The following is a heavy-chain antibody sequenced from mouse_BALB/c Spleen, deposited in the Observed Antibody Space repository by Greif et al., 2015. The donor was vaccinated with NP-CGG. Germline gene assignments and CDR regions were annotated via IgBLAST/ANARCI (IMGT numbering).Heavy chain of an antibody. Sequence: VKLVESGAELVRPGSSVKISCKASGYAFSSYWMNWVKQRPGQGLEWIGQIYPGDGDTNYNGKFKGKATLTADKSSSTAYMQLSSLTSEDSAVYFCARVWFYYFDYWGQGTTLTVSS. CDR3: ARVWFYYFDY. CDR2: IYPGDGDT. D-gene: IGHD2-10*02. J-gene: IGHJ2*01. CDR1: GYAFSSYW. V-gene: IGHV1-80*01.